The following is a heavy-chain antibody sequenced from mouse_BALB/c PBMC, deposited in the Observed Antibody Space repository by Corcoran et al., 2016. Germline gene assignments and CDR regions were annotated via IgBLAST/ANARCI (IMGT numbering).Heavy chain of an antibody. J-gene: IGHJ4*01. CDR1: GYTFTNQG. Sequence: QIQLVQSGPELKKPGETVKISCKASGYTFTNQGMNWVKQAPGKGLKWMGWINTYTGEPTYADDFKGRFAFSLETSASTAFLQINNLKNEDTATYFCVREPFAMDYWGQGTSVTVSS. CDR3: VREPFAMDY. CDR2: INTYTGEP. V-gene: IGHV9-3-1*01.